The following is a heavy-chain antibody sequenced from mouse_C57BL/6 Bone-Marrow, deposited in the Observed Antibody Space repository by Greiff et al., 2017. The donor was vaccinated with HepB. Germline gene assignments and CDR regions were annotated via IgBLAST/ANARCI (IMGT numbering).Heavy chain of an antibody. J-gene: IGHJ2*01. Sequence: VKLMESGPELVKPGASVKISCKASGYAFSSSWMNWVKQRPGKGLEWIGRIYPGDGDTNYNGKFKGKATLTADKSSSTAYMQLSSLTSEDSAVYFCAREGTAQVPFDYWGQGTTLTVSS. CDR2: IYPGDGDT. CDR3: AREGTAQVPFDY. D-gene: IGHD3-2*02. CDR1: GYAFSSSW. V-gene: IGHV1-82*01.